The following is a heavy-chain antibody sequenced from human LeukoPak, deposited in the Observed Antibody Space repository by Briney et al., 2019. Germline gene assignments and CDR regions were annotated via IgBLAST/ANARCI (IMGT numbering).Heavy chain of an antibody. CDR2: ISSNSSYI. V-gene: IGHV3-21*01. CDR1: GFTFSSYS. J-gene: IGHJ3*02. D-gene: IGHD2-2*01. Sequence: KAGGSLRLSCAASGFTFSSYSMNWVRQAPGRGLEWVSSISSNSSYIYYAHSVKGRLTISRDNAKNSLYLQMNSLRAEDTAVYYCASPSVVPAAMVSGAFDIWGQGTMVTVSS. CDR3: ASPSVVPAAMVSGAFDI.